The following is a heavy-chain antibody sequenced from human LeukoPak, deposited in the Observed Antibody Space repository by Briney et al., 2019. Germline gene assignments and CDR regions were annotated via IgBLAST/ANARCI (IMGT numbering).Heavy chain of an antibody. CDR1: GFTFSSYG. CDR3: AKARSITMIVVVDVFDI. CDR2: IRFDGSNK. J-gene: IGHJ3*02. Sequence: GGSLRLSCAASGFTFSSYGMHWVRQAPGKGLEWVAFIRFDGSNKYYADSVKGRFTISRDNSKNTLYLQMNSLRAEDTAVYYCAKARSITMIVVVDVFDIWGQGTMVTVSS. V-gene: IGHV3-30*02. D-gene: IGHD3-22*01.